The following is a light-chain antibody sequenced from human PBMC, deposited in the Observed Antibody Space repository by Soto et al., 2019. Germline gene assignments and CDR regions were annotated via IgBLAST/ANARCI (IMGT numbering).Light chain of an antibody. CDR3: QQYNDWPRT. CDR2: DTS. J-gene: IGKJ1*01. Sequence: EIVMTQSPAALSVSPGERVTLFCRASQSIYEKLAWYQQKPGQTPRLVIYDTSTRATGIPARFTGSGSGTEFTLTISSLQSEDFAFYYCQQYNDWPRTFGLGTKVDIK. CDR1: QSIYEK. V-gene: IGKV3-15*01.